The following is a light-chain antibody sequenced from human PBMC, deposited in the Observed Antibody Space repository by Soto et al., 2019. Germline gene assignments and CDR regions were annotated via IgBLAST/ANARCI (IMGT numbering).Light chain of an antibody. CDR2: GAS. J-gene: IGKJ1*01. V-gene: IGKV3-20*01. CDR1: QTVGSN. Sequence: EIVMTQSPATLSVSPGERATLSCRASQTVGSNLAWYQQKPGQAPTLLIYGASIRAAGIPDRFSGSGSGTDFTLTIRRLEPDDFAVYYCQQYGSSPRTFGQGTKVDIK. CDR3: QQYGSSPRT.